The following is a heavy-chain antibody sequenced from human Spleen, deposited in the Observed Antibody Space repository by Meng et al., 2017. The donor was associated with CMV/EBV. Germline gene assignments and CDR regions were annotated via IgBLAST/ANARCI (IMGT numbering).Heavy chain of an antibody. CDR2: IYTSGST. CDR3: ARESRYCSGGSCYPDY. CDR1: GGSISSVSDY. Sequence: QMHRREVSPALCKPSQTLSHTFTVSGGSISSVSDYWSWIRQPAGKGLEWIGRIYTSGSTNYNPSLKSRVTISVDTSKNQFSLKLSSVTAADTAVYYCARESRYCSGGSCYPDYWGQGTLVTVSS. V-gene: IGHV4-61*02. D-gene: IGHD2-15*01. J-gene: IGHJ4*02.